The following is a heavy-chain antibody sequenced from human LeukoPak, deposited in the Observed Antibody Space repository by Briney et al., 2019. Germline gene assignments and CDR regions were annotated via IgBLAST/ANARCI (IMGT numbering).Heavy chain of an antibody. CDR3: ARGYCTGGVCPDGFDI. J-gene: IGHJ3*02. CDR1: GGSVSSGTYY. Sequence: SETLSLTCTVFGGSVSSGTYYWSWIRQPPGKGLEWIAYMYYSGSTNYNPSLKSPVTISIDTPKNQFSLKLSSVTAADSAVYFCARGYCTGGVCPDGFDIWGQGTMVTVSS. D-gene: IGHD2-8*02. CDR2: MYYSGST. V-gene: IGHV4-61*01.